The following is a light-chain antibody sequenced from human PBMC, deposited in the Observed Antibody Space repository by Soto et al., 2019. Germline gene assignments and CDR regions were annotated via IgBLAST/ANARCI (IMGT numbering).Light chain of an antibody. J-gene: IGLJ1*01. CDR1: SSDVGGYNY. Sequence: QSALTQPASVSGSPGQSITISCTGTSSDVGGYNYVSWYQQHPGKAPKLMIYDVSNRPSGVSNRFSGSKSGNTASLTISGLQSEYEADYYCSSYTSSSTYVFGTGTKCTVL. V-gene: IGLV2-14*01. CDR2: DVS. CDR3: SSYTSSSTYV.